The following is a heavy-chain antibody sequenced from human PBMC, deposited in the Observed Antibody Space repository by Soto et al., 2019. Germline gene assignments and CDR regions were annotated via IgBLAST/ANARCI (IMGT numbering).Heavy chain of an antibody. CDR3: ARDGTMITKLPFDY. D-gene: IGHD3-16*01. Sequence: ASVKVSCKASGYTFTSCAMHWVRQAPGQRLEWMGWINAGNGNTKYSQKFQGRVTITRDTSASTAYMELSSLRSEDTAVYYCARDGTMITKLPFDYWGQGTLVTVSS. CDR2: INAGNGNT. J-gene: IGHJ4*02. CDR1: GYTFTSCA. V-gene: IGHV1-3*01.